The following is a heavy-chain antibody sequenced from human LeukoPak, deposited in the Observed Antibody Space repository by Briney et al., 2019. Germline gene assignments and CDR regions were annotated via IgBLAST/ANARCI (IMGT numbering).Heavy chain of an antibody. J-gene: IGHJ1*01. CDR1: GFTFSSYN. D-gene: IGHD2-15*01. Sequence: PGGSLRLSCAASGFTFSSYNMNWVRQAPGKGLEWVSSISTSSSYIYYADSVKGRFTISRDNARNSLYLQMNSLRGEDTAVYYCARDENAYCSGGSCSYFQHWGQGTLVTVSS. CDR2: ISTSSSYI. V-gene: IGHV3-21*01. CDR3: ARDENAYCSGGSCSYFQH.